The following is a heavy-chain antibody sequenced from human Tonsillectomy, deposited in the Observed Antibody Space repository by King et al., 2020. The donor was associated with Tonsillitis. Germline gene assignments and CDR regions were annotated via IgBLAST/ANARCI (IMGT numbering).Heavy chain of an antibody. CDR3: ARGGVYSYDAFDI. CDR2: INGDGSST. CDR1: GFTFRSYW. J-gene: IGHJ3*02. D-gene: IGHD5-18*01. Sequence: DVQLVESGGGLVQPGGSLRLSCAASGFTFRSYWMHWVRQGPGKGLVWVSRINGDGSSTSYADSVKDRFTISRDNAKNTLYLQMNSLRAEDTAVYYCARGGVYSYDAFDIWGQGTMVTVSS. V-gene: IGHV3-74*01.